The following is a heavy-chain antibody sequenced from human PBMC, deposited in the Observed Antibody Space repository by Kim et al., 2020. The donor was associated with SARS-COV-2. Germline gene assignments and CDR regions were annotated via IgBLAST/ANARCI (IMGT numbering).Heavy chain of an antibody. D-gene: IGHD3-9*01. CDR1: GYTFTSYA. J-gene: IGHJ6*02. CDR3: ARDSRYFDWYPLYYYYYGMDD. Sequence: ASVKVSCKASGYTFTSYAMNWVRQAPGQGLEWMGWINTNTGNPTYAQGFTGRFVFSLDTSVSTAYLQICSLKAEDTAVYYCARDSRYFDWYPLYYYYYGMDDWGQGTTVTVSS. CDR2: INTNTGNP. V-gene: IGHV7-4-1*01.